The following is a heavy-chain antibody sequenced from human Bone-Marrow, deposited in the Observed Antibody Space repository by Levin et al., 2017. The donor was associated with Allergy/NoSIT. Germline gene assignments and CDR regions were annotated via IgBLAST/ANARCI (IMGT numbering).Heavy chain of an antibody. CDR1: GFTFSSYA. J-gene: IGHJ4*02. D-gene: IGHD4-17*01. V-gene: IGHV3-23*01. CDR3: ARKWYGDFDY. Sequence: SGGSLRLSCAASGFTFSSYAMSWVRQAPGKGLECISYISSSGGNTNSADSVKGRFTVSRDNSKNTLYLQMNSLTVEDTAVYYCARKWYGDFDYWGQGTLVTVSS. CDR2: ISSSGGNT.